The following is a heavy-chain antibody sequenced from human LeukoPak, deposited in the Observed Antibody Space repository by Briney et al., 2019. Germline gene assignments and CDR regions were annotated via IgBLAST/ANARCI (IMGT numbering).Heavy chain of an antibody. CDR1: GGSFSGYY. CDR3: ARGGDSSGFYYYFDY. V-gene: IGHV4-34*01. CDR2: INHSGST. D-gene: IGHD3-22*01. J-gene: IGHJ4*02. Sequence: SETLSLTCAVYGGSFSGYYWSWIRQPPGKGLEWIGEINHSGSTNYNPSLKSRVTISVDRSKNHFSLKLTSVTAADTAVYYCARGGDSSGFYYYFDYWGQGTLVTVSS.